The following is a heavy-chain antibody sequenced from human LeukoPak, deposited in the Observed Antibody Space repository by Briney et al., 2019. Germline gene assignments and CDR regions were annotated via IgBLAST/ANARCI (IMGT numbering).Heavy chain of an antibody. D-gene: IGHD6-19*01. J-gene: IGHJ6*03. V-gene: IGHV4-34*01. CDR3: ARLRSGGSGWYDYSYYYMDV. CDR2: INHSGST. Sequence: SETLSLTCAVYGGSFRDYYWSWIRQPPGKGLEWIGEINHSGSTNYSPSLKSRVTISVDTSKDQFSLKLSSVTAADTAVYYCARLRSGGSGWYDYSYYYMDVWGKGTTVTISS. CDR1: GGSFRDYY.